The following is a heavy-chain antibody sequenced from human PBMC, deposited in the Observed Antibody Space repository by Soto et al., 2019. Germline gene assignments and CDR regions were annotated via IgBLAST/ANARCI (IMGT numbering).Heavy chain of an antibody. J-gene: IGHJ4*02. CDR3: ARAGYCGPGCDYYFDC. D-gene: IGHD3-10*01. Sequence: EVQLVESGGGLVQPGGSLRLSCAVSGFTFGSYSMNWVRLIPGKGLEWVAYIKPDGSATYYVDSVKGRFTSSRDNAKNSQDTRMNITRVYNTSVYYWARAGYCGPGCDYYFDCWRQGTLVTLS. V-gene: IGHV3-7*01. CDR2: IKPDGSAT. CDR1: GFTFGSYS.